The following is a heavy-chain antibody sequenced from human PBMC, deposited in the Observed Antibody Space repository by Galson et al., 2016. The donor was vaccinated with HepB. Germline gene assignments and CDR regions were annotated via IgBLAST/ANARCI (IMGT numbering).Heavy chain of an antibody. Sequence: SLRLSCAASGFSFSSFNMNWVRQAPGKGLGWVSSISSDSTFIYYAESVKGRFTISRDNAKNSLYLQMNSLRAEDTAVYYCARDRSAAKSFDSWGQGTLVTVSS. D-gene: IGHD2-2*01. V-gene: IGHV3-21*01. J-gene: IGHJ4*02. CDR1: GFSFSSFN. CDR3: ARDRSAAKSFDS. CDR2: ISSDSTFI.